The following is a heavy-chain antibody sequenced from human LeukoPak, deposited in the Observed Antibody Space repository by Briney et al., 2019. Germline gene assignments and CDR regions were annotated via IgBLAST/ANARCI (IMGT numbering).Heavy chain of an antibody. Sequence: SSETLSLTCAVYGGSFSGYYWSWIRQPPGKGLEWIGEINHSGSTNYNPSLKSRVTISVDTPKNQFSLKLSSVTAADTAVYYCARGSITMVRGVIRGWFDPWGQGTLVTVSS. V-gene: IGHV4-34*01. CDR1: GGSFSGYY. CDR2: INHSGST. D-gene: IGHD3-10*01. J-gene: IGHJ5*02. CDR3: ARGSITMVRGVIRGWFDP.